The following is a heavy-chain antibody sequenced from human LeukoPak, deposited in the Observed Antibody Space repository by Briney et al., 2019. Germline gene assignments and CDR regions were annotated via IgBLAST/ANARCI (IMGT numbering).Heavy chain of an antibody. D-gene: IGHD6-13*01. CDR2: KDYSGST. J-gene: IGHJ2*01. Sequence: SETLSLTCTVSGGSISRYYWSWIRQPPGKGLEWIGYKDYSGSTNYNRSLKSRVTISVDTSKNQFSLKLSSVTAADTAVYYCARVYYSSSCDYWYFDLWGRGTLVTVSS. V-gene: IGHV4-59*01. CDR1: GGSISRYY. CDR3: ARVYYSSSCDYWYFDL.